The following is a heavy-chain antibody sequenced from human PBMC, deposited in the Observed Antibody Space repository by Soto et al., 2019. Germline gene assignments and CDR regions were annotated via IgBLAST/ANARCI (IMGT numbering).Heavy chain of an antibody. CDR1: GFTFNSHE. Sequence: EVHLVESGGGFVQPGGSLRLSCVGSGFTFNSHEMNWVRQAPGKGLEWLSYISRSCINVYYAGSVRGRFTISRDNAKNSLYLLINSLRAEDTGVYYWSTPNSASWYSSTVWGQGTLVTVSS. J-gene: IGHJ4*02. CDR2: ISRSCINV. CDR3: STPNSASWYSSTV. V-gene: IGHV3-48*03. D-gene: IGHD4-4*01.